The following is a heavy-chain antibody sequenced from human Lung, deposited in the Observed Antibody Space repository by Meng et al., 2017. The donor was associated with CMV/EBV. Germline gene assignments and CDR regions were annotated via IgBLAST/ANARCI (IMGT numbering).Heavy chain of an antibody. Sequence: SETLSLTCTVSNGSISTYYWSWIRQPPGMGLEWIAFIDYSGSTKYHPSFRSRVTISLDTSKKQFSLRLNSVTAADTAVYYCARLHPTDSGYTYGYEDGRIDPWGQGNXVTLSS. J-gene: IGHJ5*02. CDR2: IDYSGST. CDR3: ARLHPTDSGYTYGYEDGRIDP. V-gene: IGHV4-59*01. CDR1: NGSISTYY. D-gene: IGHD5-18*01.